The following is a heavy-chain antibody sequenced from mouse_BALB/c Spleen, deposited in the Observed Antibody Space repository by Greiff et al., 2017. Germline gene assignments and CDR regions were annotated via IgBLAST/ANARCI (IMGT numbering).Heavy chain of an antibody. CDR3: AKKGENPYYCDY. CDR1: GFSLTSYG. CDR2: IWRGGST. Sequence: QVQLKESGPSLVQPSQSLSITCTVSGFSLTSYGVHWVRQSPGKGLEWLGVIWRGGSTDYNAAFMSRLSITKDNSKSQVFFKMNSLQADDTAIYYCAKKGENPYYCDYWGQGTTLTVSS. J-gene: IGHJ2*01. V-gene: IGHV2-5-1*01.